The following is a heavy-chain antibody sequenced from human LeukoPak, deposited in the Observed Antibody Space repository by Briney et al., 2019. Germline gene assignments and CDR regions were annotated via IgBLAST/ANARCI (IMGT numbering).Heavy chain of an antibody. V-gene: IGHV1-46*01. Sequence: EASVKVSCKASGYTFTSYYMHWVRQAPGQGLEWMGIINPSGGSTSYAQKFQGRVTMTRDTSTSTVYMELSSLRSEDTAVYYCASSGNVLLWFEELGYYYGMDVWGQGTTVTVSS. J-gene: IGHJ6*02. CDR3: ASSGNVLLWFEELGYYYGMDV. CDR2: INPSGGST. D-gene: IGHD3-10*01. CDR1: GYTFTSYY.